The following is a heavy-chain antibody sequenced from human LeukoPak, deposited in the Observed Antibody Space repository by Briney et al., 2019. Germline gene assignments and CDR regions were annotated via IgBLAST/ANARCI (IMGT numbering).Heavy chain of an antibody. Sequence: GGSLRLSCAASGFSFSYYAMHWVRQAPGKGLEWVAVISNNGTNKYYADSVKGRFTISRDNSKNTLYLQMNSLRAEDTAVYYCARSTGDCSGGACYSDFDCWGQGTLVTVSS. D-gene: IGHD2-15*01. CDR1: GFSFSYYA. V-gene: IGHV3-30*01. J-gene: IGHJ4*02. CDR2: ISNNGTNK. CDR3: ARSTGDCSGGACYSDFDC.